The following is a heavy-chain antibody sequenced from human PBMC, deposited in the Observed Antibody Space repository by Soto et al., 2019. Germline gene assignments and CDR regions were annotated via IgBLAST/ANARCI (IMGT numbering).Heavy chain of an antibody. CDR3: ARVPGHKNSRGDY. D-gene: IGHD1-7*01. J-gene: IGHJ4*02. Sequence: QVQLVQSGAEVKKPGASVSVSCKASGYTFTHYYIHWVRRAPGQGLEWMGLINPKTGDTNYAQKFRDRVSMTRDTSINTASMRLSSLRSDDTAVYYCARVPGHKNSRGDYWGQGTPVTVSA. CDR2: INPKTGDT. CDR1: GYTFTHYY. V-gene: IGHV1-2*02.